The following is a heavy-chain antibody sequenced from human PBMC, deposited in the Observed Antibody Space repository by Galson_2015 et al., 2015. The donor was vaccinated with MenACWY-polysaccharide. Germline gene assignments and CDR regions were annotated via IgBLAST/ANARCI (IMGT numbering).Heavy chain of an antibody. CDR3: ARGHYGMDA. Sequence: SLRLSCAASGFTFSSYWMTWVRQAPGKGLEWVANIKKDGSEKYYVDSVKGRFTISRDNSKNSLYLQMHSLRAEGTAVYSCARGHYGMDAWGQGTTFTVSS. J-gene: IGHJ6*02. V-gene: IGHV3-7*01. CDR2: IKKDGSEK. CDR1: GFTFSSYW.